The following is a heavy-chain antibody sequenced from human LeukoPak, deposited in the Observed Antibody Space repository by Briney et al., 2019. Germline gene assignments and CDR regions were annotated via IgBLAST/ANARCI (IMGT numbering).Heavy chain of an antibody. J-gene: IGHJ4*02. D-gene: IGHD6-19*01. V-gene: IGHV1-2*02. Sequence: TSVKVSCKASGYTFTGYYMHWVRQAPGQGLEWMGWINPNSGGTNYAQKFQGRVTMTRDTSISTAYMELSRLRSDDTAVYYCVKESGAVFGPDYFDSWGQGTLVTVSS. CDR1: GYTFTGYY. CDR3: VKESGAVFGPDYFDS. CDR2: INPNSGGT.